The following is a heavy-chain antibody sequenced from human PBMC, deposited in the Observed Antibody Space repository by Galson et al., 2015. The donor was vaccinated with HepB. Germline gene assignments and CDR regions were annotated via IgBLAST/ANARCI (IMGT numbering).Heavy chain of an antibody. CDR2: ISSNGGST. V-gene: IGHV3-64*01. Sequence: SLRLSCAASGFTFSSYAMHWVRQAPGKGLVYVSAISSNGGSTYYANSVKGRFTISRDNSKNTLYLQMGSLRAEDMAVYYCARDRDYSNYLSDYYYGMDVGGQGTTVTVSS. D-gene: IGHD4-11*01. J-gene: IGHJ6*02. CDR1: GFTFSSYA. CDR3: ARDRDYSNYLSDYYYGMDV.